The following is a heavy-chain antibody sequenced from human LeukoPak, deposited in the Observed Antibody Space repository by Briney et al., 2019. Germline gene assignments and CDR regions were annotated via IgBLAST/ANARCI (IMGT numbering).Heavy chain of an antibody. D-gene: IGHD4-17*01. CDR1: GFTFSSYW. Sequence: PGGSLRLSCAASGFTFSSYWMHWVRQAPGKGLVWVSRIKSDGSSASYADSVKGRFTISRDNAKNTLYLQMNSLRAEDTAVYYCARDDYGDYLWWGQGTLVTVSS. J-gene: IGHJ4*02. V-gene: IGHV3-74*01. CDR3: ARDDYGDYLW. CDR2: IKSDGSSA.